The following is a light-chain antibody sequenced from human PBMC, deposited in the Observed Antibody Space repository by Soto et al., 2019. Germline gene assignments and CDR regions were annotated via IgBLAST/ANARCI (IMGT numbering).Light chain of an antibody. CDR2: RNN. CDR3: AAWDDSLSVPYV. V-gene: IGLV1-47*01. J-gene: IGLJ1*01. Sequence: QSVLTQPPSASGTPGQRVTISCSGSSSNIGSNYVYWYQQLPGTAPKLLIYRNNQRPSWVPDRFSGSKSGTSASLAISGLRSEDEADYYCAAWDDSLSVPYVFGTGTKLTVL. CDR1: SSNIGSNY.